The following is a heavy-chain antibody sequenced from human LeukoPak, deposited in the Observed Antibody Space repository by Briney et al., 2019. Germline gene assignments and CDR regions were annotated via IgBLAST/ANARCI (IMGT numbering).Heavy chain of an antibody. J-gene: IGHJ2*01. CDR2: IIPIFGTT. Sequence: SVKVSCKASGGTFSSYAISWVRQAPGQGLEWMGGIIPIFGTTNYAQKFQGRVTITADESTSTAYMELSSLRSEDTAVYYCARIPLEVVVPAANHWYFDLWGRGTLVTVSS. V-gene: IGHV1-69*01. CDR1: GGTFSSYA. D-gene: IGHD2-2*01. CDR3: ARIPLEVVVPAANHWYFDL.